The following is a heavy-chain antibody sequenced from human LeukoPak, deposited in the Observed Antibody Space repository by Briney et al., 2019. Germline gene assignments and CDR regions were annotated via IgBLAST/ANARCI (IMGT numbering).Heavy chain of an antibody. CDR2: ISSSSSTI. D-gene: IGHD6-19*01. V-gene: IGHV3-48*04. Sequence: GGSLRLSCAASGFTFSSYSMNWVRQAPGKGLEWVSYISSSSSTIYYADSVKGRFTISRDNAKNSLYLQMNSLRAEDTAVYYCARIERAVAGDYWGQGTLVTVSS. J-gene: IGHJ4*02. CDR1: GFTFSSYS. CDR3: ARIERAVAGDY.